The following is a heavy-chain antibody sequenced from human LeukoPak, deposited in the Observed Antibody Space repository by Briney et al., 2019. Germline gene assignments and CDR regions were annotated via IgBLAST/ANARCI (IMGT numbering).Heavy chain of an antibody. J-gene: IGHJ6*03. V-gene: IGHV3-53*01. Sequence: PGGSLRLSCAASGFTVSSNYMSWVRQAPGKGLEWVSVIYSGGSTYYVDSVEGRFIISRDNSKNTVYLQMNSLRAEDTAVYYCARSRSGYYMDVWGKGTTVTVSS. CDR2: IYSGGST. D-gene: IGHD3-10*01. CDR3: ARSRSGYYMDV. CDR1: GFTVSSNY.